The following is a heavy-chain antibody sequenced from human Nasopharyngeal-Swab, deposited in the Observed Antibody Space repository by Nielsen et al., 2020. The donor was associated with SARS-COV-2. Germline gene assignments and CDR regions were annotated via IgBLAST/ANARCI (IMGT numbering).Heavy chain of an antibody. J-gene: IGHJ3*02. Sequence: GESLKISCQGSGASFTNYWIGWVRPLPGKGLEWIGIIYPGDSDTRYRPSFQGQVTISADKSISTAYLQWSSLKASDTAMYYCARQSGSYYDIADAFDIWGQGTMVTVSS. D-gene: IGHD1-26*01. CDR1: GASFTNYW. CDR2: IYPGDSDT. V-gene: IGHV5-51*01. CDR3: ARQSGSYYDIADAFDI.